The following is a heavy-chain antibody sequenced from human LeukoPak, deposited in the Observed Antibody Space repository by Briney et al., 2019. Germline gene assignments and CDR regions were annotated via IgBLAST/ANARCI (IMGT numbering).Heavy chain of an antibody. Sequence: KPSETLSLTCTVSGGSISSSSYYWGWIRQPPGKGLEWIGSIYYSGSTYYNPSLKSRVTISVDTSKNQFSLKLSSVTAADTAVYYCARGRAYSSSWYFDYWGQGTLVTVSS. CDR2: IYYSGST. CDR1: GGSISSSSYY. CDR3: ARGRAYSSSWYFDY. V-gene: IGHV4-39*07. J-gene: IGHJ4*02. D-gene: IGHD6-13*01.